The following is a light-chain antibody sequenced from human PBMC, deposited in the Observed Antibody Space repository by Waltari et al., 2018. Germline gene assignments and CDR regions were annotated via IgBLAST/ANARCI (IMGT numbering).Light chain of an antibody. Sequence: HSALTHPASVSGSPGQSITISCTVTSPDIGSYNLVSWYQQHPGKAPKLMIYEGTKRPSGVSNRLPGSKSGNTAYLTISGLQAEDEADYYCCSFAGSTTWVFGGGTKLTVL. CDR1: SPDIGSYNL. J-gene: IGLJ3*02. CDR3: CSFAGSTTWV. V-gene: IGLV2-23*01. CDR2: EGT.